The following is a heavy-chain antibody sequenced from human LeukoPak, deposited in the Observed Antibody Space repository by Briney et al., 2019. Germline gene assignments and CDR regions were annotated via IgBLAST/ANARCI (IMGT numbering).Heavy chain of an antibody. D-gene: IGHD3-22*01. CDR1: GFTFSSYA. CDR2: ISGSGGST. Sequence: GGSLRLSCAASGFTFSSYAMSWVRQAPGKGLEWVSAISGSGGSTYYADSVKGRFTISRDNSKNTLYLQMNSLRAEDTAVYYCARAPYYYDSSGPSDYWGQGTLVTVSS. CDR3: ARAPYYYDSSGPSDY. V-gene: IGHV3-23*01. J-gene: IGHJ4*02.